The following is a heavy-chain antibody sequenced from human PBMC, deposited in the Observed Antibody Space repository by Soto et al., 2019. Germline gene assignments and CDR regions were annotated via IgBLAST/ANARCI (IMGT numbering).Heavy chain of an antibody. CDR3: VRGGGVGTTWGYY. CDR1: GFTFTNYA. CDR2: ITGGGGGRT. D-gene: IGHD1-26*01. Sequence: PGGSLRLSCAASGFTFTNYAMNWVRQAPGKGLEWVSTITGGGGGRTNYADSVKGRFTISRDSAKNSLFLQMNSLRDEDTAVYYCVRGGGVGTTWGYYWGQGAQVTVSS. J-gene: IGHJ4*02. V-gene: IGHV3-23*01.